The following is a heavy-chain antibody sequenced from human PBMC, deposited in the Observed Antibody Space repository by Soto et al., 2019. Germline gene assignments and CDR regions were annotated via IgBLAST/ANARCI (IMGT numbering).Heavy chain of an antibody. D-gene: IGHD6-13*01. Sequence: GGSLRLSCAASGFTFSSYGMHWVRQAPGKGLEWVAVIWYDGSNKYYADSVKGRFTISRDNSKNTLYLQMNSLRAEDTAVYYCARDNPPVTRAKYSSSWPFDYWGQGTLVTVSS. CDR1: GFTFSSYG. V-gene: IGHV3-33*01. CDR2: IWYDGSNK. CDR3: ARDNPPVTRAKYSSSWPFDY. J-gene: IGHJ4*02.